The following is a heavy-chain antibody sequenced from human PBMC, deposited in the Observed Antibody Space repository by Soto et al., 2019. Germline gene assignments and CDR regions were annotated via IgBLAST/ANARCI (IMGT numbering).Heavy chain of an antibody. D-gene: IGHD2-2*01. Sequence: QVQLVQSGAEVKKPGSSVKVSCKASGGIFNRYSVSWVRQAPGQGLEWMGRIIPLFGITNYAQEFQGRVMITADKSTNTEYMEVDGLRSEDTALYYCATFYGGDCTTTTCYGDFDYWGQGTLVNVTS. J-gene: IGHJ4*02. CDR3: ATFYGGDCTTTTCYGDFDY. CDR2: IIPLFGIT. V-gene: IGHV1-69*02. CDR1: GGIFNRYS.